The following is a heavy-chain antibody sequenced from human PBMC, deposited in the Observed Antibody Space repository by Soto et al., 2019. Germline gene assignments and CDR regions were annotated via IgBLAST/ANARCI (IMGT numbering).Heavy chain of an antibody. CDR1: GYTFTSYG. CDR3: ARGRYGDY. D-gene: IGHD1-1*01. J-gene: IGHJ4*02. CDR2: ISAHNGNT. V-gene: IGHV1-18*01. Sequence: QVHLVQSGAEVKKPGASVKVSCKASGYTFTSYGITWVRQAPGQGLEWMGWISAHNGNTDYAQKLQGRVIVTRDTYPSTAYMELRSLRSDDTAVYYCARGRYGDYWGQGALVTVSS.